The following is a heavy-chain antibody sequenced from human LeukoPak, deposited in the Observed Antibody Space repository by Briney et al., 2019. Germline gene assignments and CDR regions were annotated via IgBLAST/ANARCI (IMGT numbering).Heavy chain of an antibody. D-gene: IGHD3-10*01. CDR3: ARAMVRGVITPFDY. V-gene: IGHV3-11*01. CDR2: ISSSGSTI. J-gene: IGHJ4*02. Sequence: GGSLRLSCAASGFTFSDYYMSWIRQAPGKGLEWVSYISSSGSTIYYADSVKGRFTISRDNAKNSLYLQMNSLRAEDTAVYYCARAMVRGVITPFDYWGQRTLVTVSS. CDR1: GFTFSDYY.